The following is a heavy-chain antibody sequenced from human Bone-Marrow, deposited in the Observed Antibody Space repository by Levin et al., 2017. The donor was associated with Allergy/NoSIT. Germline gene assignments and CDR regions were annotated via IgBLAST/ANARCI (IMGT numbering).Heavy chain of an antibody. Sequence: GGSLRLSCAASGFTFDDYAMHWVRQVPGKGLEWVSGVSWNSDNIGYADSVKGRFTISRDNAKNSLSLQMTSLRPEDTALYYCAKDMGSNFWAAEHWSQGTLVTVSS. V-gene: IGHV3-9*01. J-gene: IGHJ1*01. CDR3: AKDMGSNFWAAEH. CDR2: VSWNSDNI. CDR1: GFTFDDYA. D-gene: IGHD1-26*01.